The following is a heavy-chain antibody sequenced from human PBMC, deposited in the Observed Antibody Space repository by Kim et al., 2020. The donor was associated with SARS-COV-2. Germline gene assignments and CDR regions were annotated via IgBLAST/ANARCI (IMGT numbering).Heavy chain of an antibody. V-gene: IGHV1-69*02. D-gene: IGHD3-9*01. CDR2: IA. CDR3: ARITYYDISV. Sequence: IANYAQKFQGRVTITADKSTSTAYMELSSLRSEDTAVYYCARITYYDISVWGQGTLVTVSS. J-gene: IGHJ4*02.